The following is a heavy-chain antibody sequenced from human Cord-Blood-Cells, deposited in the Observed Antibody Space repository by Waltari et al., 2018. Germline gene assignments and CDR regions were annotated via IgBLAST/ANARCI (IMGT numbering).Heavy chain of an antibody. D-gene: IGHD3-22*01. CDR3: ARALDYYDSSGYDY. CDR2: IKQDGSEK. Sequence: EVQLLESGGGLVQRGGTCRHSWDASGFTFSSHCMSRVHQAPGKGLEWVDNIKQDGSEKYYVDSVKCRFTISRDNAKNSLYLQMNSLRAEDTAVYYCARALDYYDSSGYDYWGQGTLVTVSS. CDR1: GFTFSSHC. J-gene: IGHJ4*02. V-gene: IGHV3-7*01.